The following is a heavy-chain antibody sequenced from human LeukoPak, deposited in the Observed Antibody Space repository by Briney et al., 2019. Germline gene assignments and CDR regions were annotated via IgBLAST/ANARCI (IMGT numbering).Heavy chain of an antibody. CDR1: GFTFSRYG. CDR3: ARAHIVVVTATLDY. CDR2: ISYDGSNK. J-gene: IGHJ4*02. V-gene: IGHV3-30*03. D-gene: IGHD2-21*02. Sequence: PGRSLRLSCAASGFTFSRYGMHWVRQAPGKGLEWVAVISYDGSNKYYADSVKGRFTISRDNSKNTLYLQMNSLRAEDTAVYYCARAHIVVVTATLDYWGQGTLVTVSS.